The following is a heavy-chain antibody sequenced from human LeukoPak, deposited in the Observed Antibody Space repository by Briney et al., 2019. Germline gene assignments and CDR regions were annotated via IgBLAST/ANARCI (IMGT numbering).Heavy chain of an antibody. V-gene: IGHV1-2*02. CDR1: GYTFTSYY. CDR2: INPNSGGT. CDR3: ASASRIAAAAYSLDY. Sequence: GASVKVSCKASGYTFTSYYMHWVRQAPGQGLEWMGWINPNSGGTNYAQKFQGRVTMTRDTSISTAYMELSRLRSDDTAVYYCASASRIAAAAYSLDYWGQGTLVTVSS. J-gene: IGHJ4*02. D-gene: IGHD6-13*01.